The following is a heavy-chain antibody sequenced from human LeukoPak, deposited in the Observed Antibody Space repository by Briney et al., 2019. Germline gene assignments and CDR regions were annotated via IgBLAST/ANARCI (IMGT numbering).Heavy chain of an antibody. V-gene: IGHV3-33*01. Sequence: PGGSLRLSCSASGFSFKTYGMHWVRQAPGKGLEWVAVIWSDGSHNHTADSVKGRFTVSRDISKNTLYLQMDSLRGDDTAVYYCARDRGAAPFDFWGQGTLVTVSS. CDR1: GFSFKTYG. CDR3: ARDRGAAPFDF. J-gene: IGHJ4*02. CDR2: IWSDGSHN. D-gene: IGHD2-15*01.